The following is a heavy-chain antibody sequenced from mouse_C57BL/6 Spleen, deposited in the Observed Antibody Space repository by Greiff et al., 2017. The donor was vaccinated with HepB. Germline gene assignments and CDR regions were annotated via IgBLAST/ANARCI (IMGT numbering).Heavy chain of an antibody. CDR1: GYTFTSYW. Sequence: VQLQQPGAELVRPGSSVKLSCKASGYTFTSYWMHWVKQRPIQGLEWIGNIDPSDSETHYNQKFKDKATLTVDKSSSTAYMQLSSLTSEDSAVYYCARSGVVAHYFDYWGQGTTLTVSS. CDR3: ARSGVVAHYFDY. J-gene: IGHJ2*01. D-gene: IGHD1-1*01. V-gene: IGHV1-52*01. CDR2: IDPSDSET.